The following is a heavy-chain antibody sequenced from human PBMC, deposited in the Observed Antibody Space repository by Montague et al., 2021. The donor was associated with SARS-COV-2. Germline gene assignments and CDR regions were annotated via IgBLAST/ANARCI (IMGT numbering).Heavy chain of an antibody. J-gene: IGHJ4*02. Sequence: SETLSLTCTVSGGSISSSRYYWGWIRQPPGKGLEWIGRMYYSGSTYYNPPLKSRVPISVDTSKNQFSLKLSSVTAADTAVYYCARHERQWRRLYPYYFDYWGQGTLVTVSS. CDR1: GGSISSSRYY. V-gene: IGHV4-39*01. CDR2: MYYSGST. CDR3: ARHERQWRRLYPYYFDY. D-gene: IGHD5-12*01.